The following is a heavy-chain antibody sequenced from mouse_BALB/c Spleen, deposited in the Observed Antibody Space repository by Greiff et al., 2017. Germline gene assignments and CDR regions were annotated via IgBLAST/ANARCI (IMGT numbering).Heavy chain of an antibody. CDR3: ARWGRSYYFDY. V-gene: IGHV14-1*02. CDR2: IDPENGNT. Sequence: EVKLVESGAELVRPGALVKLSCKASGFNIKDYYMHWVKQRPEQGLEWIGWIDPENGNTIYDPKFQGKASITADTSSNTAYLQLSSLTSEDTAVYYCARWGRSYYFDYWGQGTTLTVSS. J-gene: IGHJ2*01. CDR1: GFNIKDYY.